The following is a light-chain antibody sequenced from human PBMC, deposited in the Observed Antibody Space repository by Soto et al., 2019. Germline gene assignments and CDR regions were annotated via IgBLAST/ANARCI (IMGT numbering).Light chain of an antibody. CDR2: AAS. Sequence: DIQMTQSPSSLSASVGDRVTITCRASQGISTYLNWYQQKPGKAPKLLIYAASSLQSGVPSRFSGSGSETDFTLTISSLQPEDFATYSCQHSTTWTFGQGTKLDIK. J-gene: IGKJ1*01. CDR1: QGISTY. V-gene: IGKV1-39*01. CDR3: QHSTTWT.